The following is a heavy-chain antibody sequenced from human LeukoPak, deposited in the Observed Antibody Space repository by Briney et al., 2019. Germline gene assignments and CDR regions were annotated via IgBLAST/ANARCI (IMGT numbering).Heavy chain of an antibody. Sequence: GGSLRLSSAASGFTFSNYWMHWVRQAPGKGLVWVSRINSDGTTTSSADSVKGRFTISGDNAKNTLYLQMNSLRAEDTAVYYCARQYSSSSEFDYWGQGTLVTVSS. CDR2: INSDGTTT. D-gene: IGHD6-6*01. J-gene: IGHJ4*02. CDR1: GFTFSNYW. CDR3: ARQYSSSSEFDY. V-gene: IGHV3-74*01.